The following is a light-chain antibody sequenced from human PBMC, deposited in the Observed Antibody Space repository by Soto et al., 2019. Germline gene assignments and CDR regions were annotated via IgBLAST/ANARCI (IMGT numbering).Light chain of an antibody. CDR3: QAYDYSLTDFV. V-gene: IGLV1-40*01. Sequence: QSVLTQPASVSGAPGQMVTISCTGNNSNLGAGYDVHWYQQLPGAAPKLVIFGNRNRPSGVPERFSGSKSGTSASLAITGLQDEDEADYYCQAYDYSLTDFVFGGGKKVTVL. J-gene: IGLJ3*02. CDR2: GNR. CDR1: NSNLGAGYD.